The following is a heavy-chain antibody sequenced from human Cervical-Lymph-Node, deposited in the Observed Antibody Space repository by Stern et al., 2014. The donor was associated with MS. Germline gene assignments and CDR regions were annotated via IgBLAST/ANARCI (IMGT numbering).Heavy chain of an antibody. D-gene: IGHD2-2*01. CDR1: GGSISSDGYY. CDR2: IQHSGST. CDR3: ARVDVVVPDVMDYWWFDP. Sequence: QVQLQESGPGLVKPSQTLSLTCSVSGGSISSDGYYWSWIRQHPGKGRDWSGSIQHSGSTYFDPSLRSRATISADTSNNRFSLKLTSVTVADTAVYYCARVDVVVPDVMDYWWFDPWGQGTLVTVSS. J-gene: IGHJ5*02. V-gene: IGHV4-31*02.